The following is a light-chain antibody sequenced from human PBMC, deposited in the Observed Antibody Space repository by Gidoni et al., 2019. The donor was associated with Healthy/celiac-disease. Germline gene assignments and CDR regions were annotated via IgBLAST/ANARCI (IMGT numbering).Light chain of an antibody. CDR3: QVWDSSSDHVV. Sequence: SYVLPQPPPVSAAAGQTARITCGGNNIGSKSVHWYQQKPGQAPVLVVYDDSDRPSGIPERFSGSNSGNTATLTISRVEAGDEADYYCQVWDSSSDHVVFGGGTKLTVL. CDR1: NIGSKS. V-gene: IGLV3-21*02. CDR2: DDS. J-gene: IGLJ2*01.